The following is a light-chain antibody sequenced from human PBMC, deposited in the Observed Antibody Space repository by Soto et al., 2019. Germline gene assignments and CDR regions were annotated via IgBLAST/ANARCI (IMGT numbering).Light chain of an antibody. CDR1: SSNIGSNY. CDR3: AAWDDSLSGEGV. J-gene: IGLJ2*01. Sequence: QSVLTQPPSASGTPGQRVTISCSGSSSNIGSNYVYWYQQLPGTAPKLLIYRNNQRPSGVPDRFSGSKSGTSASLAISGLRFEDEADYYCAAWDDSLSGEGVFGGGTKVTVL. CDR2: RNN. V-gene: IGLV1-47*01.